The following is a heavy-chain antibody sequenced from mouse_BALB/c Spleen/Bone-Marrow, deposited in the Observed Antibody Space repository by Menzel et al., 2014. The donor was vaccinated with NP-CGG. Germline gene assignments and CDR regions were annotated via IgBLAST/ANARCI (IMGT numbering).Heavy chain of an antibody. CDR2: IDPANGNT. CDR3: TRGEDY. CDR1: GFNIKDTF. Sequence: EVQLQQSGAELVKPGASVKLSCTGSGFNIKDTFMHWVKQRPEQGLEWIGRIDPANGNTKYDPKFQGKATITADTSPNTAYLHLTRLTSEDTAVYYCTRGEDYWGQGTTLAVSS. V-gene: IGHV14-3*02. J-gene: IGHJ2*01.